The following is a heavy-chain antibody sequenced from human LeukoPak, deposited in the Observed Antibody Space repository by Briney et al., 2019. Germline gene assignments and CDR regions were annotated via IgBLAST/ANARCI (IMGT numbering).Heavy chain of an antibody. D-gene: IGHD2-15*01. J-gene: IGHJ3*02. Sequence: ASVKVSCKASGYTFTAYYMHWVRQAPAGLEWMGWINPNSGGTNYAQKFQGRVTMTRDTSISTAYMELSSLRSDDTAVYYCARDDCSGGSCSSGDAFDIWGQGTMVTVSS. CDR3: ARDDCSGGSCSSGDAFDI. V-gene: IGHV1-2*02. CDR1: GYTFTAYY. CDR2: INPNSGGT.